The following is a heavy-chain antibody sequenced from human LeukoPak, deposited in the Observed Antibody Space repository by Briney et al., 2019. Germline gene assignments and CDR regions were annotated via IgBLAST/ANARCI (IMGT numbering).Heavy chain of an antibody. CDR3: ARYDHAPSYYYYYMDV. CDR2: YYGGRT. CDR1: GDSISRYY. Sequence: SETLSLTCTVSGDSISRYYWSWIRQSPGKGLEWIGYYGGRTTYHPSLKSRVTMSVDTSKNQFSLQLTSVTAADTAVYYCARYDHAPSYYYYYMDVWGKGTTVTVPS. J-gene: IGHJ6*03. D-gene: IGHD1-14*01. V-gene: IGHV4-59*01.